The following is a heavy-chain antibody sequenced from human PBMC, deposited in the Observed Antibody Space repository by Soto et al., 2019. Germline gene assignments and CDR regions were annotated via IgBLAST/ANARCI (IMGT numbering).Heavy chain of an antibody. CDR2: ILYRGAT. D-gene: IGHD1-20*01. V-gene: IGHV4-59*08. CDR3: ARHDEISRYENGMDV. CDR1: GGSISGYY. J-gene: IGHJ6*02. Sequence: QVQLQESGPGLLKPSETLSLTCTVSGGSISGYYYSWIRQPPGKGLDYVGYILYRGATNYNPSLKSRVTISKDIPKNQLYLHLRSVTVADTAMYFCARHDEISRYENGMDVWGPGATVSVS.